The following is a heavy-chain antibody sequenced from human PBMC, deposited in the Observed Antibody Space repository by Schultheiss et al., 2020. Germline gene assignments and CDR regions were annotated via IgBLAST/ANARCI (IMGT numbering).Heavy chain of an antibody. V-gene: IGHV1-18*01. D-gene: IGHD6-19*01. CDR1: GYTFTSYG. Sequence: ASVKVSCKASGYTFTSYGISWVRQAPGQGLEWMGGIIPIFGTANYAQKFQGRVTMTTDTSTSTAYMELRSLRSDDTAVYYCARASSGCMDVWGQGTTVTVSS. CDR2: IIPIFGTA. CDR3: ARASSGCMDV. J-gene: IGHJ6*02.